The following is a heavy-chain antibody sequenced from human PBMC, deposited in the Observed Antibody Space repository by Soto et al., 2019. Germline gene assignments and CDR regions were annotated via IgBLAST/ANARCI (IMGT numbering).Heavy chain of an antibody. CDR2: IYYSGST. Sequence: QVQLQESGPGLVKPSQTLSLTCTVSGGSISSGDYYWSWIRQPPGKGLEWIGYIYYSGSTYYNPYLKRRVTLSVDTTKHQCSLMLSSVTAADTAVYYCAREGSRWLFDYWGQGALVTVAS. D-gene: IGHD6-13*01. CDR3: AREGSRWLFDY. CDR1: GGSISSGDYY. J-gene: IGHJ4*02. V-gene: IGHV4-30-4*01.